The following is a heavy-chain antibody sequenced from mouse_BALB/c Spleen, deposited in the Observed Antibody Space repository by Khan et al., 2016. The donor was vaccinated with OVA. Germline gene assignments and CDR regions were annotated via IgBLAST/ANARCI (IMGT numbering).Heavy chain of an antibody. V-gene: IGHV1S137*01. Sequence: QVQLQQSGAELVRPGVSVKLSCKGSGYTFTDYAMHWVKQSHAKSLEWIGVISTYYGDADYNQKFKGKATMTVDKSSSTAYMELARLTSEDSAFYYCARGSGVARFAYWGQGTLVTVAA. J-gene: IGHJ3*01. CDR1: GYTFTDYA. D-gene: IGHD1-1*01. CDR3: ARGSGVARFAY. CDR2: ISTYYGDA.